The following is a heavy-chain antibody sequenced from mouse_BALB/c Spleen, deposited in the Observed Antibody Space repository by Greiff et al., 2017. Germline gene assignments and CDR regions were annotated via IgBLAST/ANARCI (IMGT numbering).Heavy chain of an antibody. V-gene: IGHV3-2*02. CDR3: ARGDVTY. D-gene: IGHD3-3*01. CDR1: GYSITSDYA. Sequence: EVQLQESGPGLVKPSQSLSLTCTVTGYSITSDYAWNWIRQFPGNKLEWMGYISYSGSTSYNPSLKSRISITRDTSKNQFFLQLNSVTTEDTATYYCARGDVTYWGQGTLVTVSA. J-gene: IGHJ3*01. CDR2: ISYSGST.